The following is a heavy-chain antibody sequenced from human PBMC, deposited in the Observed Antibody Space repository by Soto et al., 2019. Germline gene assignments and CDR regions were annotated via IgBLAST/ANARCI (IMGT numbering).Heavy chain of an antibody. V-gene: IGHV1-46*01. D-gene: IGHD2-15*01. J-gene: IGHJ4*02. CDR2: INPSGGTT. CDR3: ARVRGGGSEYFFDY. Sequence: ASVKVSCKASGYTFTRYNVHWVRQAPGQGLEWMAIINPSGGTTYYVQKFEGRVTLTTDTSTSTVYMELSSLRSDDTAVYYCARVRGGGSEYFFDYWGQGTMVTVYS. CDR1: GYTFTRYN.